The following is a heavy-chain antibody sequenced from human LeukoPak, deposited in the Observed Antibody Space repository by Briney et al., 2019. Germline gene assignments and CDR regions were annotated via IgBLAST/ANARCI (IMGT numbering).Heavy chain of an antibody. CDR3: AKATYSTSPGYYFDY. D-gene: IGHD2-2*01. CDR2: VSWNSGSI. CDR1: GFTFDDYF. J-gene: IGHJ4*02. Sequence: GGSLRLSCAASGFTFDDYFMHWVRQAPGQGLEWVSSVSWNSGSIAYANSVKGRFTISRDNAKNSLYLQMNSLRAEDTAFYYCAKATYSTSPGYYFDYWGQGNLVTVSS. V-gene: IGHV3-9*01.